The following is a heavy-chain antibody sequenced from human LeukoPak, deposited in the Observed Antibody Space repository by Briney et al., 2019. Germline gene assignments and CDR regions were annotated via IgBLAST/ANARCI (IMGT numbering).Heavy chain of an antibody. Sequence: GGSLRLSCPASGFTFSSYAMSWVRQAPGKGLEWVSAISDSGDRTYYADSVKGRFTISRDNAKNSLYLQMNSLRAEDTAVYYCAREQRGYYYYMDVWGKGTTVTVSS. CDR1: GFTFSSYA. D-gene: IGHD3-10*01. CDR2: ISDSGDRT. V-gene: IGHV3-23*01. J-gene: IGHJ6*03. CDR3: AREQRGYYYYMDV.